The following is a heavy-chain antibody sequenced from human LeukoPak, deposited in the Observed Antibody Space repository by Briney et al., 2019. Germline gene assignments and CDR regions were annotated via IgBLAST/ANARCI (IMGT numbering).Heavy chain of an antibody. CDR3: ARDWYASASYGLDV. CDR1: GESFSLYY. D-gene: IGHD6-19*01. V-gene: IGHV4-34*01. CDR2: INRDGTT. Sequence: SETLSLTCAVHGESFSLYYWAWIRQSPQKGLEWIGEINRDGTTNYNPSLKSRVTIPVDTSKNQFSLTLPSVTAADTAVYFCARDWYASASYGLDVWGQGTTVTVSS. J-gene: IGHJ6*02.